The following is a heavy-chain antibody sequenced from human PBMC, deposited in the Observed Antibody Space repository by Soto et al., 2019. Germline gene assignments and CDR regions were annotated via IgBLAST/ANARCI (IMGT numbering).Heavy chain of an antibody. V-gene: IGHV3-11*01. J-gene: IGHJ4*02. CDR3: ARKPYSSSWSDY. Sequence: LRLSCAASGFTFSDYYMSWIRQAPGKGLEWVSYISSSGSTIYYADSVKGRFTISRDNAKNSLYLQMNSLRAEDTAVYYCARKPYSSSWSDYWGQGTLVTVSS. D-gene: IGHD6-13*01. CDR1: GFTFSDYY. CDR2: ISSSGSTI.